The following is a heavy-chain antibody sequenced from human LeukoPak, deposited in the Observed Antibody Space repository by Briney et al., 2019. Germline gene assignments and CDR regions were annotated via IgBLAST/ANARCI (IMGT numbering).Heavy chain of an antibody. CDR3: AKVVVVPAAIRVFAGWFDP. Sequence: GGSLRLSCAASGFTFSSYAMSWVRQAPGKGLEWVSAISGSGGSTYYADSVKGRFTISRDNSKNTLYLQMNSLRAEDTAVYYCAKVVVVPAAIRVFAGWFDPWGQGTLVTVFS. J-gene: IGHJ5*02. CDR2: ISGSGGST. V-gene: IGHV3-23*01. D-gene: IGHD2-2*02. CDR1: GFTFSSYA.